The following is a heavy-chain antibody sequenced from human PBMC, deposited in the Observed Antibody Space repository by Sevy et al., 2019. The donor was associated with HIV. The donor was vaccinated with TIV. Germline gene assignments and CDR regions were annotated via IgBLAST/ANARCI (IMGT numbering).Heavy chain of an antibody. Sequence: KSWGALRLSCAASGFTFSSYSMNWVRQAPGKGLEWVSSISSSSSYIYYADSVKGRFTISRDNAKNSLYLQMNSLRAEDTAVYYCARSAVARTASRGFDYWGQGTLVTVSS. J-gene: IGHJ4*02. CDR2: ISSSSSYI. CDR3: ARSAVARTASRGFDY. D-gene: IGHD5-18*01. V-gene: IGHV3-21*01. CDR1: GFTFSSYS.